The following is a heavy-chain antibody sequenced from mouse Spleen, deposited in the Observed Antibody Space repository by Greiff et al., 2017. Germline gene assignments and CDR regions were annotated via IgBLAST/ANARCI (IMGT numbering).Heavy chain of an antibody. CDR2: INPSTGYT. D-gene: IGHD1-1*01. V-gene: IGHV1-7*01. Sequence: VQLQQSGAELAKPGASVKMSCKASGYTFTSYWMHWVKQRPGQGLEWIGYINPSTGYTEYNQKFKDKATLTADKSSSTAYMQLSSLTSEDSAVYYCARSRGDYYGRHWYFDVWGAGTTVTVSS. J-gene: IGHJ1*01. CDR1: GYTFTSYW. CDR3: ARSRGDYYGRHWYFDV.